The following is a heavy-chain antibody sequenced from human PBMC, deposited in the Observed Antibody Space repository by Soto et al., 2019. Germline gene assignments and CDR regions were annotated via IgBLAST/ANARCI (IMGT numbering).Heavy chain of an antibody. J-gene: IGHJ4*02. CDR1: GGTFSSYA. CDR2: IIHIFGTA. Sequence: QVQLVQSGAEVKKPGSSVKVSCKASGGTFSSYAISWVRQAPGQGVEWMGGIIHIFGTANYAQKFQGRVTITADESTSTAYMELSSLRSEATAVYYCARESRYCSGGSCYFLPGIDYWGQGTLVTVSS. V-gene: IGHV1-69*12. D-gene: IGHD2-15*01. CDR3: ARESRYCSGGSCYFLPGIDY.